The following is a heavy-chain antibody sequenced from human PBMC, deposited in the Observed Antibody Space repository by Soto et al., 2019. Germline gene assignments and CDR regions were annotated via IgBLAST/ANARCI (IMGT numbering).Heavy chain of an antibody. J-gene: IGHJ3*01. CDR3: ARHRAAAGLIFDAFDV. CDR1: GYSFTSYW. Sequence: GESLKISCKGSGYSFTSYWISWVRQMPGKGLEWMGRIDPSDSYTNYSPSFQGHVTISADKSISTAYLQWSSLKASDTAMYYCARHRAAAGLIFDAFDVWGQGTMVTVSS. D-gene: IGHD6-13*01. CDR2: IDPSDSYT. V-gene: IGHV5-10-1*01.